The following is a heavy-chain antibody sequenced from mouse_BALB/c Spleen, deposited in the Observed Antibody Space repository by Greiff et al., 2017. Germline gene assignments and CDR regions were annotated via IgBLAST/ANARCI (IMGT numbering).Heavy chain of an antibody. CDR1: GYTFTSYW. J-gene: IGHJ1*01. Sequence: EVQLQQSGTVLARPGASVKMSCKASGYTFTSYWMHWVKQRPGQGLEWIGAIYPGNSDTSYNQKFKGKAKLTAVTSTSTAYMELSSLTNEDSAVYYCTRAFYDGYSFDVWGAGTTVTVSS. D-gene: IGHD2-3*01. CDR3: TRAFYDGYSFDV. V-gene: IGHV1-5*01. CDR2: IYPGNSDT.